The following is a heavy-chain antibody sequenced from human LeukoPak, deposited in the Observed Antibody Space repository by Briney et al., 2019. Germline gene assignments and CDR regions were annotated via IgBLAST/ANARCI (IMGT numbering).Heavy chain of an antibody. V-gene: IGHV3-33*01. Sequence: PGGPLRLSCAGSGFTFSRYGMHWVRQAPGKGLEWVALIRYDGNDHWYGDSAKGRFTISRDNSKDTVYLQMDSLRDEDTAVYYCARRGIVGHDAFDLWGQGTMVTVSS. CDR3: ARRGIVGHDAFDL. J-gene: IGHJ3*01. CDR2: IRYDGNDH. CDR1: GFTFSRYG. D-gene: IGHD1-26*01.